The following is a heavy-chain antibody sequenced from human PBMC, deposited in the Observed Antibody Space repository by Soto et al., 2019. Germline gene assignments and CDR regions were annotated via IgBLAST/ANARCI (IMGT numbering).Heavy chain of an antibody. CDR3: ARDRDWAFDY. Sequence: EVQLVESGGGLVQPGGSLRLSCVASGFTFSSYSVVWVRQAPGKGLEWIAYIFATSTTIYYADSVKGRFTVSRDNTQNSLFLLMNSLTADDTAIYYCARDRDWAFDYWGQGTQVIVSS. V-gene: IGHV3-48*04. J-gene: IGHJ4*02. CDR1: GFTFSSYS. D-gene: IGHD3-9*01. CDR2: IFATSTTI.